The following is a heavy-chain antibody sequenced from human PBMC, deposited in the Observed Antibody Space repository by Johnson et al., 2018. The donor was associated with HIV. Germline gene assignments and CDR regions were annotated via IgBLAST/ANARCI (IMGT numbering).Heavy chain of an antibody. CDR3: ASDGWGLLGVAAVDV. CDR2: IYSGDTT. J-gene: IGHJ3*01. CDR1: GFTVIGNY. V-gene: IGHV3-66*03. Sequence: VQLVESGGGLIQPGGSLRLSCAASGFTVIGNYMSWVRQAPGKGLEWVSVIYSGDTTYYADSVKGRFTISRDTSKNTLYLQMNSLRPEDTAVYYCASDGWGLLGVAAVDVWGQGTLVTVSS. D-gene: IGHD1-26*01.